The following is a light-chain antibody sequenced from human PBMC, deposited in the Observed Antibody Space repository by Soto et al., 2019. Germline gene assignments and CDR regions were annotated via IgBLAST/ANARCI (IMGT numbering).Light chain of an antibody. CDR3: QQTLSFPPT. CDR1: QATDRS. Sequence: DIQMTQSPSTLSASVGDRVTIACLASQATDRSLALYQQMPEEAPKLLIFTGSLLHSWVPPRFSGSGSGTDFTLTISSLQPEDFATDNCQQTLSFPPTFGQGTKV. J-gene: IGKJ1*01. V-gene: IGKV1-12*01. CDR2: TGS.